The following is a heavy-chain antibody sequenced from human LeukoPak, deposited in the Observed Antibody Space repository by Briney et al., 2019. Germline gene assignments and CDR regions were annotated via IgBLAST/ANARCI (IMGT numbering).Heavy chain of an antibody. CDR1: GASISSGDYY. CDR2: IYYSGST. J-gene: IGHJ6*02. Sequence: SQTLSLTCTLSGASISSGDYYWSWLRQPPGKGLQWIGYIYYSGSTYYNPSLKSRVTISVDTSKNQFSLKLSSVTAADTAVYYCAREHHRDYDFWSGPAKRPPYYYGMDVWGQGTTVTVSS. CDR3: AREHHRDYDFWSGPAKRPPYYYGMDV. D-gene: IGHD3-3*01. V-gene: IGHV4-30-4*01.